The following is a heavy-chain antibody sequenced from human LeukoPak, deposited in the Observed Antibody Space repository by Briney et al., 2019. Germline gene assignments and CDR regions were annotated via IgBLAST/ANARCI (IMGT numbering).Heavy chain of an antibody. J-gene: IGHJ6*03. CDR2: IIPIFGTA. D-gene: IGHD7-27*01. CDR3: ARAELGPLLHDYYYMDV. V-gene: IGHV1-69*05. CDR1: GGTFSSYA. Sequence: SVKVSCKASGGTFSSYAISWVRQAPGQGLEWMGRIIPIFGTASYAQKFQGRVTITTDESTSTAYMELSSLRSEDTAVYYCARAELGPLLHDYYYMDVWGKGTTVTVSS.